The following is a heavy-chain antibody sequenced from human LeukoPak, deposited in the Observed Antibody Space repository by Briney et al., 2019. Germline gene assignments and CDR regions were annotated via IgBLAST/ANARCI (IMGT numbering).Heavy chain of an antibody. CDR2: IYYSGNT. CDR3: ARHVRQQLPPKAFDY. Sequence: PSETLSLTCTVSGGSISSGIYYWGWIRQPPGKGLEWIGSIYYSGNTYYNPSLKSRVTISVDTSKNQLPLKLNSVTAADTAVYYCARHVRQQLPPKAFDYWGQGTLVTVSS. V-gene: IGHV4-39*01. J-gene: IGHJ4*02. CDR1: GGSISSGIYY. D-gene: IGHD6-13*01.